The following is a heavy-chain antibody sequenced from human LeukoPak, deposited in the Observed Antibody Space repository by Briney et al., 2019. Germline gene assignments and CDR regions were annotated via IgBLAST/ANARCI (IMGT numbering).Heavy chain of an antibody. CDR3: ASGYCSSTSCYPDY. V-gene: IGHV1-18*01. Sequence: GASVKVSCKASGYTFTSYGISWVRQAPGQGLEWMGWISYYNGNTNYAQKLQGRVTMTTDTSTSTAYMELRSLRSDDTAVYYCASGYCSSTSCYPDYWGQGTLVTVSS. CDR1: GYTFTSYG. D-gene: IGHD2-2*01. CDR2: ISYYNGNT. J-gene: IGHJ4*02.